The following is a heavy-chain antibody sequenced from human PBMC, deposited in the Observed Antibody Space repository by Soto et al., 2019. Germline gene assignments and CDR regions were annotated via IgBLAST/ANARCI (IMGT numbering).Heavy chain of an antibody. CDR2: ISYDGRNK. Sequence: AGSLRLSCAASGFTFSSYGMHWVRQAPGKGLEWVAVISYDGRNKYYADSVKGRFTISRGNAKNTRDLQMNRLRAEDTAVCYCAKHRHDRSGFPWFDPWSQGTLVTISS. J-gene: IGHJ5*02. CDR3: AKHRHDRSGFPWFDP. CDR1: GFTFSSYG. V-gene: IGHV3-30*18. D-gene: IGHD3-22*01.